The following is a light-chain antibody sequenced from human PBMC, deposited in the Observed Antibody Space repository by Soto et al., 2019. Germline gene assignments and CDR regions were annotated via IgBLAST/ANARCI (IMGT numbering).Light chain of an antibody. CDR1: QTVGKD. Sequence: IVLTQSPATLSLSPGERASLSCRASQTVGKDLAWYQVRPGQAPRLLIFDASIRDTGVPPRFSGSRSGSGFTLTISSLDPEDFVLYYCQQRSDWPFTFGGGTSVLIK. CDR3: QQRSDWPFT. V-gene: IGKV3-11*01. CDR2: DAS. J-gene: IGKJ4*01.